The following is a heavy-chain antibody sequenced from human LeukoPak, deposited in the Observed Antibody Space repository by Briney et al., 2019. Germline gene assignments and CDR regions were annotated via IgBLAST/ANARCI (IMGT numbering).Heavy chain of an antibody. D-gene: IGHD3-9*01. Sequence: PGGSLRLSCAASGFTFSSYAMSWVRQAPGKGLEWVSAISGSGGSTYYADSVKGRFTISRDNSKNTLYLQMNSLRAEDTAVYYCAKVEYFDWLLSRYYFDYWGQGTLVTASS. CDR3: AKVEYFDWLLSRYYFDY. CDR1: GFTFSSYA. V-gene: IGHV3-23*01. J-gene: IGHJ4*02. CDR2: ISGSGGST.